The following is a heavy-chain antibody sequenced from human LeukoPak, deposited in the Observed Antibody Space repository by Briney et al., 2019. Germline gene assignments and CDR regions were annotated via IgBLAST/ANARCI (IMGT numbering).Heavy chain of an antibody. D-gene: IGHD4-23*01. V-gene: IGHV1-69*13. CDR3: ARDSTVVTPLDY. J-gene: IGHJ4*02. CDR2: IIPIFGTA. Sequence: SVKVSCKASGGTFSSYAISWVGQAPGQGLEWMGGIIPIFGTANYAQKFQGRVTITADESTSTAYMELSSLRSEDTAVYYCARDSTVVTPLDYWGQGTLVTVSS. CDR1: GGTFSSYA.